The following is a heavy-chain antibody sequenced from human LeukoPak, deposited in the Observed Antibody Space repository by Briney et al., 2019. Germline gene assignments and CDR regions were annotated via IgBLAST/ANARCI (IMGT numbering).Heavy chain of an antibody. CDR3: AAVGDSSADFDY. V-gene: IGHV1-24*01. Sequence: ASVKVSCKVSGYTLTELSMHWVRQAPGKGLEWMGGFDPEDGETIYAQKFQGRVTMTEDTSTDTAYMEPSSLRSEDTAVYYCAAVGDSSADFDYWGQGTLVTVSS. CDR1: GYTLTELS. J-gene: IGHJ4*02. D-gene: IGHD3-22*01. CDR2: FDPEDGET.